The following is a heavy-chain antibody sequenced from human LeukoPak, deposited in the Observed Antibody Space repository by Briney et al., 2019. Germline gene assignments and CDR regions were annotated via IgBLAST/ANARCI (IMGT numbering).Heavy chain of an antibody. CDR2: IYYTGNT. D-gene: IGHD4-17*01. J-gene: IGHJ4*02. CDR3: ARTSRTDYGDFDY. V-gene: IGHV4-59*01. CDR1: GGSISSYY. Sequence: SETLSLTCTVSGGSISSYYWTWIRQPPGKGLEWIGYIYYTGNTNYNPSLKSRVTISVDTSKNHFSLKLSSVTAADTAVYYCARTSRTDYGDFDYWGQGTLVTVSS.